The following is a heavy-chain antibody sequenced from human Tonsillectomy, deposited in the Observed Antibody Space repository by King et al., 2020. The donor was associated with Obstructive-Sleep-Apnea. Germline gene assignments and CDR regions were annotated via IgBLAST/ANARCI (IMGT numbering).Heavy chain of an antibody. V-gene: IGHV4-30-4*01. CDR3: AREYCSGGSCSLAY. Sequence: QLQESGPGLVKPSQTLSLTCTVSGDSISSGDYYWSWIRQPPGKGLEWIGNIYNSGNSYYNPSLKSRVTISVETSKNQFSLKLSSVTAADTAVYYCAREYCSGGSCSLAYWGQGTLVTVSS. CDR2: IYNSGNS. D-gene: IGHD2-15*01. CDR1: GDSISSGDYY. J-gene: IGHJ4*02.